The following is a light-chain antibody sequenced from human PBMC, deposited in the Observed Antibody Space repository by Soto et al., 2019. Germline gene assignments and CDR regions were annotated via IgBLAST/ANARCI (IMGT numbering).Light chain of an antibody. CDR2: GSN. V-gene: IGLV1-47*01. CDR3: AAWDDSLSGRL. J-gene: IGLJ2*01. CDR1: SSNIGTNS. Sequence: QSVLTQPPSASGTPGQRVTISCSGSSSNIGTNSVYWYQQFPGTAPKLLIYGSNQRSSGVPDRFSGSKSGTSASLAISGLRSEDEADYYCAAWDDSLSGRLFGGGTKLTVL.